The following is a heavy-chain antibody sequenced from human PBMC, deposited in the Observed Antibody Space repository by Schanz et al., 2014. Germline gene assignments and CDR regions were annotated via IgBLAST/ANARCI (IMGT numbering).Heavy chain of an antibody. CDR3: ARDGRPPFYGSGEHYY. CDR1: GFTFSDYY. CDR2: ITNKPNNYNT. V-gene: IGHV3-72*01. Sequence: VQLLESGGGLVQPGGSLRLSCAASGFTFSDYYMAWIRQAPGKGLEWVGRITNKPNNYNTEYAASVKGRFTISRDDSRNSLYLQMSSLKTEDTAVYYCARDGRPPFYGSGEHYYWGQGTLVTVSS. D-gene: IGHD3-10*01. J-gene: IGHJ4*02.